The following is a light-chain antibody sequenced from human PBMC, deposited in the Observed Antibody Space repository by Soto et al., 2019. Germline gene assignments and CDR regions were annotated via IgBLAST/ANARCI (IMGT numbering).Light chain of an antibody. CDR3: QQYSNWPLT. CDR2: GAS. CDR1: QSVRSSF. Sequence: EIVMTQSPATLSVSPGERATLSCRASQSVRSSFLAWYQQKPGQAPSLLIYGASTRATGIPARFSGSGSGTEFTLTINSLQSEYFAVYYCQQYSNWPLTFGGGTKVDI. J-gene: IGKJ4*01. V-gene: IGKV3-15*01.